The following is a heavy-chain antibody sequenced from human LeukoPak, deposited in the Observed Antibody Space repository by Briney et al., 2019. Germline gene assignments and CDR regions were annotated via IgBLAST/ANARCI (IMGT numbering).Heavy chain of an antibody. CDR1: GFTFSSYS. CDR2: ISSTNTI. Sequence: GGSLRLSCAASGFTFSSYSMNWVRQAPGKGLEWVSYISSTNTIYYADSVKGRFTISRDNAKNSLHLQMNSLRAEDTAMYYCARGSGGVGASLPYWGQGALVTVSS. CDR3: ARGSGGVGASLPY. D-gene: IGHD1-26*01. V-gene: IGHV3-48*01. J-gene: IGHJ4*02.